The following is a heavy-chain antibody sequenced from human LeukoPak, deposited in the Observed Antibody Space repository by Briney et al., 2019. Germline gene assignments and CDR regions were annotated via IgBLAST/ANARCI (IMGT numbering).Heavy chain of an antibody. CDR2: ISWNSGSI. J-gene: IGHJ4*02. D-gene: IGHD4-17*01. CDR3: AKDIGLYGDRTPDY. V-gene: IGHV3-9*01. Sequence: PGRSLRLSCAASGFTFDDYAMHWVRQAPGKGLEWASGISWNSGSIGYADSVKGRFTISRDNAKNSLYLQMNSLRAEDTALYYCAKDIGLYGDRTPDYWGQGTLVTVSS. CDR1: GFTFDDYA.